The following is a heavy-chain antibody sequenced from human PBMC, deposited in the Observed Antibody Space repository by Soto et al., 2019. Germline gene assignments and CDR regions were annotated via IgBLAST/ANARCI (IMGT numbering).Heavy chain of an antibody. Sequence: SETLSLTCTVSGGSINTFYWSWVRQPAGKGLEWIGRIFSSGSTSFNPSLESRVAMSVDTSKNHFSLNLSSVTAADMAVYYCAREGSYSAYNFAHGIQLWSFDFWGQGALVIVSS. CDR3: AREGSYSAYNFAHGIQLWSFDF. D-gene: IGHD5-12*01. CDR1: GGSINTFY. V-gene: IGHV4-4*07. CDR2: IFSSGST. J-gene: IGHJ4*02.